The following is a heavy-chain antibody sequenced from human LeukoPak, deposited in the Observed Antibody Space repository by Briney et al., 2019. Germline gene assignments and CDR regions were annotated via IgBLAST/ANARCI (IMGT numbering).Heavy chain of an antibody. D-gene: IGHD3-22*01. Sequence: TGGSLRLSCAASGFSFSTYAMHWVRQAPGKGLEYVSAISSDGGITYYANSVEGRFTISRDNSKNTLYLQMGSLRAEDMAVYFCARGYYDSGGYYFDYWGQGTLVTVSS. J-gene: IGHJ4*02. CDR3: ARGYYDSGGYYFDY. V-gene: IGHV3-64*01. CDR1: GFSFSTYA. CDR2: ISSDGGIT.